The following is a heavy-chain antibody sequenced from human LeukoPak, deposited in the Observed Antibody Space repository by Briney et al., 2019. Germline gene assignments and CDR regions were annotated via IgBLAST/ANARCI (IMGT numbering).Heavy chain of an antibody. V-gene: IGHV3-23*01. CDR3: ARLPYSGYGGGRVY. CDR2: ISGSGGST. J-gene: IGHJ4*02. D-gene: IGHD5-12*01. CDR1: GFTFSSYA. Sequence: PGGSLRLSCAASGFTFSSYAMSWVRQAPGKGLEWVSAISGSGGSTYYADSVKGRFTISRDNSKNTLYLQMNSLRAEDMAIYYCARLPYSGYGGGRVYWGQGTLVTVSS.